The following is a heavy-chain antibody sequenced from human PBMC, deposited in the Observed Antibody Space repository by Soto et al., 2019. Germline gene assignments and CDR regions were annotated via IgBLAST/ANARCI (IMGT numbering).Heavy chain of an antibody. CDR3: SRGRSDYDFWSGYSLYGMDV. D-gene: IGHD3-3*01. CDR1: GYTVTGYD. CDR2: MNPNSGNT. Sequence: ASVKVSCKASGYTVTGYDIHWVRQATGQGLEWMGWMNPNSGNTGYAQKFQGRVTMTRNTSISTAYMELSSLRSEDTAVYYCSRGRSDYDFWSGYSLYGMDVWGQGTTVTVSS. V-gene: IGHV1-8*01. J-gene: IGHJ6*02.